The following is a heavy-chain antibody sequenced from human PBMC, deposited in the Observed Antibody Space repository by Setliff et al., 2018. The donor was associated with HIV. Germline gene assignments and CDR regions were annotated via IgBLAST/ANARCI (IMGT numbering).Heavy chain of an antibody. J-gene: IGHJ6*03. CDR2: IFYTGST. CDR1: GGSIRSHY. CDR3: VRGYCSSTTCYDDYYYMDV. Sequence: SETLSLTCTVSGGSIRSHYWSWIRQPPGKGLEWIAYIFYTGSTNYNPSLKSRVTISVDTSKNQFFLKLSSVTAADTAEYYCVRGYCSSTTCYDDYYYMDVWGKGSTVTVSS. D-gene: IGHD2-2*01. V-gene: IGHV4-59*11.